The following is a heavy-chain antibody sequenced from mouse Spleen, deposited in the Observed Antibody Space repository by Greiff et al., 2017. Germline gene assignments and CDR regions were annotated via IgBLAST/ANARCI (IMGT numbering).Heavy chain of an antibody. J-gene: IGHJ3*01. D-gene: IGHD1-1*01. CDR3: ARHEEPLYYYGSSYVSWFAY. V-gene: IGHV1-62-2*01. CDR2: FYPGSGSI. CDR1: GYTFTEYT. Sequence: VKLQESGAELVKPGASVKLSCKASGYTFTEYTIHWVKQRSGQGLEWIGWFYPGSGSIKYNEKFKDKATLTADKSSSTVYMELSRLTSEDSAVYFCARHEEPLYYYGSSYVSWFAYWGQGTLVTVSA.